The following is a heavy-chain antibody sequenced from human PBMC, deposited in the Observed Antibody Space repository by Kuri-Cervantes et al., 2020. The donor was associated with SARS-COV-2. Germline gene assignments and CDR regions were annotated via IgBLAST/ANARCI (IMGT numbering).Heavy chain of an antibody. CDR2: IYYSGST. Sequence: SETLSLTCTVSGGSISSSSYYWGWIRQSPGKGLEWIGSIYYSGSTYYNPSLKSRVTISVDTSKNQFSLKLSSVTAADTAVYYCARQSMVASDDWGQGTLVTVSS. J-gene: IGHJ4*02. CDR1: GGSISSSSYY. V-gene: IGHV4-39*01. D-gene: IGHD2-15*01. CDR3: ARQSMVASDD.